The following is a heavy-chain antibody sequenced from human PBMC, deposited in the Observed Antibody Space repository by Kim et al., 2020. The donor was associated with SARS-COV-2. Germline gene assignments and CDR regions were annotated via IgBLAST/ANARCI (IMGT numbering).Heavy chain of an antibody. D-gene: IGHD3-9*01. Sequence: ASVKVSCKASGYTFTSYAMHWVRQAPGQRLEWMGWINAGNGNTKYSQKFQGRVTITRDTSASTAYMELSSLRSEDTAVYYCARDRAGGDILTGYYPYYYYGMDVWGRGTTVTVS. CDR1: GYTFTSYA. V-gene: IGHV1-3*01. CDR2: INAGNGNT. J-gene: IGHJ6*02. CDR3: ARDRAGGDILTGYYPYYYYGMDV.